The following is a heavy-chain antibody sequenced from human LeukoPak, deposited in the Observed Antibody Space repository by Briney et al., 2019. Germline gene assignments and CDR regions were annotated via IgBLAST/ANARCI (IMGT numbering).Heavy chain of an antibody. V-gene: IGHV4-59*01. J-gene: IGHJ4*02. CDR2: IYYSGST. Sequence: KPSETLSLTCTVSGGSISSYYWTWIRQPPGKGLEWIGYIYYSGSTKYKPSLKSRVTISVDASKTQFSLKLNSVTAADTAVYCCARGRRELYYFDYWGQGTLVTVSS. CDR1: GGSISSYY. CDR3: ARGRRELYYFDY. D-gene: IGHD1-7*01.